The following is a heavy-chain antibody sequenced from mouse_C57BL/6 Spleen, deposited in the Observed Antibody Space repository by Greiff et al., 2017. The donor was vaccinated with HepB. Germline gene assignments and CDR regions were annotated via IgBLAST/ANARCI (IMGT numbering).Heavy chain of an antibody. CDR1: GFTFSDFY. Sequence: EVKVVESGGGLVQSGRSLRLSCATSGFTFSDFYMEWVRQAPGKGLEWIAASRNKANDYTTEYSASVKGRFIVSRDTSQSILYLQMNALRAEDTAMYYCARDASYYYGSSYWYFDVWGTGTTVTVSS. J-gene: IGHJ1*03. CDR2: SRNKANDYTT. CDR3: ARDASYYYGSSYWYFDV. V-gene: IGHV7-1*01. D-gene: IGHD1-1*01.